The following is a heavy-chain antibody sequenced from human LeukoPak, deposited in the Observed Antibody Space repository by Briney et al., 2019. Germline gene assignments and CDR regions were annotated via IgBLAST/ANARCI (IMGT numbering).Heavy chain of an antibody. CDR3: AKGGEWTSSEVGSDP. CDR1: GFTFSSYW. CDR2: ISGSGGST. Sequence: GGSLRLSCAASGFTFSSYWMSWVRQAPGKGLEWVSAISGSGGSTYYADSVKGRFTISRDNSKNTLYLQMNSLRAEDTAVYYCAKGGEWTSSEVGSDPWGQGTLVTVPS. D-gene: IGHD3-3*01. J-gene: IGHJ5*02. V-gene: IGHV3-23*01.